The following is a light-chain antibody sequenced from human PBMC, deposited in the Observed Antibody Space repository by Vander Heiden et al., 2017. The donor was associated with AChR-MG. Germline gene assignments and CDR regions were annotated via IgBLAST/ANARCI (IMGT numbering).Light chain of an antibody. Sequence: QSVLTQPPSISGTTGQRATISFAGNGFNIAEPHHAHWYQQLPGAAPKLLIFSNVNRHSGVPDRFSGSKSGSSASLAITGVQTEDEADYYCQSYDTTLSAWVFGGGTRLTVL. CDR2: SNV. J-gene: IGLJ3*02. CDR1: GFNIAEPHH. V-gene: IGLV1-40*01. CDR3: QSYDTTLSAWV.